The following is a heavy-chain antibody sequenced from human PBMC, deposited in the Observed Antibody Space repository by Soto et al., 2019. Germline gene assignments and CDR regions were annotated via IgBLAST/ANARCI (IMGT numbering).Heavy chain of an antibody. D-gene: IGHD3-22*01. V-gene: IGHV1-18*04. CDR1: GYTFVSYG. CDR2: ISPYNGNT. J-gene: IGHJ4*02. CDR3: ARDQEFFDSSGYYEH. Sequence: QIQLVQSAAEVKKPGASVKVSCKTSGYTFVSYGISWVRQAPGQGLEWMGWISPYNGNTNYAQRFRGRVTLTTDTSTDILYMYLGSLKSDHTAVYYCARDQEFFDSSGYYEHWRQGTRIPVSS.